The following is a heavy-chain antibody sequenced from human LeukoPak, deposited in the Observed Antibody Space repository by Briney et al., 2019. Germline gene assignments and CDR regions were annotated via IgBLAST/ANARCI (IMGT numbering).Heavy chain of an antibody. CDR3: ARGGSSSWYEYWYFDL. V-gene: IGHV3-48*03. J-gene: IGHJ2*01. D-gene: IGHD6-13*01. Sequence: GGSLRLSCVVSGFTFSSCEMNWVRQAPGKELEWVSYIRSSGDTIYYADSVKGRFTISRDNAKNSLYLQMNSLRAEDTAVYYCARGGSSSWYEYWYFDLWGRGTLVTVSS. CDR1: GFTFSSCE. CDR2: IRSSGDTI.